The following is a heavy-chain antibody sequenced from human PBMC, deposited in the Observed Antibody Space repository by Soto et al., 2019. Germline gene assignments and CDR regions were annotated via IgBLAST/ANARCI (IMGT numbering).Heavy chain of an antibody. Sequence: SGTLSLTCTVSGGSISRYYWSWIRQPPGKGQEWIGYIYYSGSTNYNPSLKSRVTISVDTSKNQFSMKLNSMTAADTAVYYWICHNYRSPTTSFHYPGPAPLLTLSS. V-gene: IGHV4-59*08. J-gene: IGHJ4*02. CDR3: ICHNYRSPTTSFHY. CDR1: GGSISRYY. CDR2: IYYSGST. D-gene: IGHD4-4*01.